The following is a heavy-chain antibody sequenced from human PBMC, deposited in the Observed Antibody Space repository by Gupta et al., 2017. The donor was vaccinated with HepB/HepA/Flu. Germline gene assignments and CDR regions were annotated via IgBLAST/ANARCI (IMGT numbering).Heavy chain of an antibody. D-gene: IGHD1-1*01. V-gene: IGHV3-23*01. J-gene: IGHJ5*02. CDR1: GFTFSSYA. CDR2: ISGSGGST. Sequence: EVQLLESGGGLVQPGGSLRLSCAASGFTFSSYAMRWVRQAPGKGLEWVSAISGSGGSTYYADSVKGRFTISRDNSKNTLYLQMNSLRAEDTAVYYCAKDHQGTTWAVRWGNWFDPWGQGTLVTGSS. CDR3: AKDHQGTTWAVRWGNWFDP.